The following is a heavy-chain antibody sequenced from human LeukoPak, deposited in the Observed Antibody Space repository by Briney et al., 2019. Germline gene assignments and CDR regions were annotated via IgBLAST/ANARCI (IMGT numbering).Heavy chain of an antibody. CDR3: AKAGESGYGYTYFDY. D-gene: IGHD3-22*01. J-gene: IGHJ4*02. Sequence: GSLRLSCAASGFTFSSYGMHWVRQAPGKGLEWVAFIRYDGSNKYYADSVKGRFTISRDNSKNTLYLQMNSLRAEDTAVYYCAKAGESGYGYTYFDYWGQGTLVTVSS. CDR1: GFTFSSYG. CDR2: IRYDGSNK. V-gene: IGHV3-30*02.